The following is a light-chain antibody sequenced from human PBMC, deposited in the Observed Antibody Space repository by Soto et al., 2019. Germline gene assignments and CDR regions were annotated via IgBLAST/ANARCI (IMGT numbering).Light chain of an antibody. Sequence: QSVLTQPASVSGSPGQWITISCTGTSSDVGGYNYVSWYQQHPGKAHKLMIYEVSNRPSGVSNRFSGSKSGNTASLTISGPQAEDEADYYCSSYTSSSTPYVFGTGTKVTVL. V-gene: IGLV2-14*01. CDR3: SSYTSSSTPYV. CDR2: EVS. J-gene: IGLJ1*01. CDR1: SSDVGGYNY.